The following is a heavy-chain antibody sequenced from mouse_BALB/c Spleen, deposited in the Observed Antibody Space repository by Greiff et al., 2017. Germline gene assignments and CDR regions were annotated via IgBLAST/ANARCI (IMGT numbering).Heavy chain of an antibody. CDR3: ARGYYYGSSYFYFDY. Sequence: QVQLKESGPGLVAPSQSLSITCTVSGFSLTGYGVNWVRQPPGKGLEWLGMIWGDGSTDYNSALKSRLSISKDNSKSQVFLKMNSLQTDDTARYYCARGYYYGSSYFYFDYWGQGTTLTVSS. CDR2: IWGDGST. CDR1: GFSLTGYG. J-gene: IGHJ2*01. D-gene: IGHD1-1*01. V-gene: IGHV2-6-7*01.